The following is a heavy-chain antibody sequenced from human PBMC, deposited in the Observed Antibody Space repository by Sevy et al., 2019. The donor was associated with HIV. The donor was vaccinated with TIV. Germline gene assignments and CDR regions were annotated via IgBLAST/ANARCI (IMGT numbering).Heavy chain of an antibody. J-gene: IGHJ4*02. Sequence: GGSLRLSCAASGFTVSSNYMSWVRQAPGKGLEWVSVIYSGGSTYYADSVKGRFTISRDNSKNTLYLQMYSLRAEDTAVYYCARGLYSYGYNYWGQGTLVTVSS. CDR1: GFTVSSNY. CDR3: ARGLYSYGYNY. D-gene: IGHD5-18*01. CDR2: IYSGGST. V-gene: IGHV3-53*01.